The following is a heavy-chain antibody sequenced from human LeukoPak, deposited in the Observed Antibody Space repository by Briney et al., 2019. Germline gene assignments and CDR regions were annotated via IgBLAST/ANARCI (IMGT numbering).Heavy chain of an antibody. V-gene: IGHV1-2*02. D-gene: IGHD3/OR15-3a*01. CDR1: GYTFTGYY. J-gene: IGHJ5*02. CDR2: INPNSGGT. Sequence: ASVKVSCKASGYTFTGYYMHWVRQAPGQGLEWMGWINPNSGGTNYAQKFQGRVTMTRDTSISTAYMELSRLRSEDTAVYYCARDRNFGRNWFDPWGQGTLVTVSS. CDR3: ARDRNFGRNWFDP.